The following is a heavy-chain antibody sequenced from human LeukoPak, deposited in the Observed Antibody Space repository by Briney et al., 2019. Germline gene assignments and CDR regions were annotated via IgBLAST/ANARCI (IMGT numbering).Heavy chain of an antibody. CDR3: ARDSGLIMGALNFDY. V-gene: IGHV3-48*02. D-gene: IGHD1-26*01. CDR1: GFTFSTFG. J-gene: IGHJ4*02. CDR2: ISSSSGTI. Sequence: PGGSLRLSPAASGFTFSTFGMSWVRQAPGKGLEWVSYISSSSGTIFYADSVKGRFTISRDNAKNSLYLQMNSLRDEDTAVYYCARDSGLIMGALNFDYWAQGTLVTVSS.